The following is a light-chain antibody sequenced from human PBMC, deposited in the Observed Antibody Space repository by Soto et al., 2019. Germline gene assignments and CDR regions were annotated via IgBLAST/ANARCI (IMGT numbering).Light chain of an antibody. J-gene: IGKJ4*01. CDR1: RSVSSSF. CDR3: QQYGSSPPLT. CDR2: GAS. V-gene: IGKV3-20*01. Sequence: EIVSTHSPRTLSLSPGGRATLSCRPSRSVSSSFLAWYQQKPGQAPRLLIYGASSRATGIPDRFSGSGSGTDFTLTISSLEPEDFAVYYCQQYGSSPPLTFGGGTKVDNK.